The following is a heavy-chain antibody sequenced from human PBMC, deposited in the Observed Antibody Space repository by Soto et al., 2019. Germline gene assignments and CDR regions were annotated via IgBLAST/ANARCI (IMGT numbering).Heavy chain of an antibody. CDR2: IRRKANSYTT. CDR1: GLIFSDDH. D-gene: IGHD6-19*01. Sequence: GGSLRLCCAASGLIFSDDHMDAVRQAPGKGLEWVGRIRRKANSYTTEYAASVKGRFTISRDDSKNSLYLQMNSLKSEDTAVYYCAMLGGWSGGSSGMDVWGQGT. V-gene: IGHV3-72*01. J-gene: IGHJ6*02. CDR3: AMLGGWSGGSSGMDV.